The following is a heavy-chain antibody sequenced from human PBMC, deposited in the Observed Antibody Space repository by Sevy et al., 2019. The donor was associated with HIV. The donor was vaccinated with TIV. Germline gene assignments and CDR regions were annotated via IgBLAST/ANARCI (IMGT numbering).Heavy chain of an antibody. D-gene: IGHD1-26*01. CDR3: ARGVGLDC. J-gene: IGHJ4*02. CDR1: GFTFSPYW. Sequence: GFLRLSCAASGFTFSPYWMTWVRQAPGKGLEWVANIRPDGSDKYYVDSVKGRFTISRDNAKNSLYLQMNSLRADDTAMYYCARGVGLDCWGQGALVTVSS. CDR2: IRPDGSDK. V-gene: IGHV3-7*01.